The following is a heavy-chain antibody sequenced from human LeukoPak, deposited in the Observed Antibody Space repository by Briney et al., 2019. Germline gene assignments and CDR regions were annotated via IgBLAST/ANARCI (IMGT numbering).Heavy chain of an antibody. D-gene: IGHD4-17*01. CDR2: INQDGSAE. V-gene: IGHV3-7*01. CDR3: GRIFGGVTTFDY. Sequence: SGGSLRLSCAASGFTFSTYSMSWVRQAPGKGLDWVASINQDGSAEYYVDSVRGRFTISRDNAKNSLYLQVNSLRVDEPAVYYCGRIFGGVTTFDYWGQGTLVTVPS. CDR1: GFTFSTYS. J-gene: IGHJ4*02.